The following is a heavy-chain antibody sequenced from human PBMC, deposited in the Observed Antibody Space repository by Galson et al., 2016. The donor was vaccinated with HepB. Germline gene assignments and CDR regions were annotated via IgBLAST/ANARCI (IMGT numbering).Heavy chain of an antibody. CDR1: GGTFRSYA. CDR3: ARDAPVESDAFDI. Sequence: SVKVSCKASGGTFRSYAISWVRQAPGQGLEWMGGIIPMFGTAHYAQRFQGRVTITADESTNTAYMELSSLRFEDTAVSYCARDAPVESDAFDIWGQGTRVTVSS. D-gene: IGHD5-24*01. J-gene: IGHJ3*02. V-gene: IGHV1-69*13. CDR2: IIPMFGTA.